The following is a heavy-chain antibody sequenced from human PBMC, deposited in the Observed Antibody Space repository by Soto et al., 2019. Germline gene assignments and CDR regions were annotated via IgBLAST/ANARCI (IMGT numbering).Heavy chain of an antibody. V-gene: IGHV4-59*01. Sequence: QVQLQESGPGLVKPSETLSLTCTVSGGSISSYYWSWIRQPPGKGLEWLGYIFYNGNTNYNPSLKIRVTISVYTSKNQFSLNLSSVTAADTAVYYCARCADSIGWYAQCYFYYWCQGTLVTVSS. CDR3: ARCADSIGWYAQCYFYY. CDR2: IFYNGNT. J-gene: IGHJ4*02. D-gene: IGHD6-19*01. CDR1: GGSISSYY.